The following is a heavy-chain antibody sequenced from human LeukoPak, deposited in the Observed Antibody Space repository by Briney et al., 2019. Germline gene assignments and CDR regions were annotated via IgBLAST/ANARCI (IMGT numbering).Heavy chain of an antibody. CDR3: ARGAWKGYCSGGSCYALLNLDV. J-gene: IGHJ6*04. V-gene: IGHV3-30*01. CDR2: ISYDGSNK. Sequence: TGRSLRLSCAASGFTFSSYAMHWVRQAPGKGLEWVAVISYDGSNKYYADSVKGRFTISRDNSKNTLYVQMNSLRGEDTAVCYCARGAWKGYCSGGSCYALLNLDVWGKGTTVTVSS. CDR1: GFTFSSYA. D-gene: IGHD2-15*01.